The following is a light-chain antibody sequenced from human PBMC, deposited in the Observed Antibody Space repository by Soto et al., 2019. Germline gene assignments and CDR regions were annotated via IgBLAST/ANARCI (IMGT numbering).Light chain of an antibody. CDR2: GAS. CDR1: QSVSSN. CDR3: QQYNNWLT. Sequence: EIVMTQSPATLSVSPGERATLSCRASQSVSSNLAWYQQKPGQALRLLIYGASTRATGIPARFSGSGSGTEFTLTISSLQSEDFAVYYCQQYNNWLTFDGGTKVEIK. J-gene: IGKJ4*01. V-gene: IGKV3-15*01.